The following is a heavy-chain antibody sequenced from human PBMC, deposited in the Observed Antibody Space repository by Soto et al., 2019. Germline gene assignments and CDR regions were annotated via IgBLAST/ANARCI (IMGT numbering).Heavy chain of an antibody. Sequence: SETLSLTCAVSGGSVCGARYSWSWIRQPPGGGLEWIGYTYHSGTILYNPSLKTRHTSSLDLSNNKFSLTLNSVAAADAAVYYCARAQFCSGSGNYNNLLFDPWGQGTQVTVSS. D-gene: IGHD3-10*01. CDR3: ARAQFCSGSGNYNNLLFDP. J-gene: IGHJ5*02. CDR2: TYHSGTI. V-gene: IGHV4-30-2*01. CDR1: GGSVCGARYS.